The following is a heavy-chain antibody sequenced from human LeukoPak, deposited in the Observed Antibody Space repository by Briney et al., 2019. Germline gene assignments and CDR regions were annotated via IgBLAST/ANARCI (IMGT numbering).Heavy chain of an antibody. CDR3: ARGGRGAVVPAD. D-gene: IGHD2-2*01. Sequence: ASVKVSCKASGGTFSSYAISWVRQATGQGLEWMGWMNPNSGNTGYAQKFQGRVTMTRNTSISTAYMELSSLRSEDTAVYYCARGGRGAVVPADWGQGTLVTVSS. CDR1: GGTFSSYA. V-gene: IGHV1-8*02. J-gene: IGHJ4*02. CDR2: MNPNSGNT.